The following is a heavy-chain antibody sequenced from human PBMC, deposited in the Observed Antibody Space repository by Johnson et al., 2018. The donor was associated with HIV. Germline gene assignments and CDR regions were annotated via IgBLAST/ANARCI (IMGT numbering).Heavy chain of an antibody. Sequence: QVQLVESGGGVVQPGRSLRLSCAASGFTFSSYSMHWVRQAPGKGLEWVAVISSDGSDKDYADSVKGRFTISRDSSKNTLYLQLNSLRVEDTAVYYCARNGLIPAAKGVAFDIWGHGTTVTVSS. CDR1: GFTFSSYS. CDR3: ARNGLIPAAKGVAFDI. J-gene: IGHJ3*02. D-gene: IGHD2-2*01. V-gene: IGHV3-30*04. CDR2: ISSDGSDK.